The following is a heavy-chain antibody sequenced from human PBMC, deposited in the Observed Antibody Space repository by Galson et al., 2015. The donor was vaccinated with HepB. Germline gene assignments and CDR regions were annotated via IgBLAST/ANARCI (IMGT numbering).Heavy chain of an antibody. Sequence: SLRLSCAASGVTFKYYWIHWVRRPPEKGLEWVSCIDSDGESTSYADFVRGRFPISRDSAKNTVYLQMNSLRAEDTAVYYCARPYYDGGWGQGTLVTVSS. CDR2: IDSDGEST. J-gene: IGHJ4*02. D-gene: IGHD3-16*01. CDR1: GVTFKYYW. V-gene: IGHV3-74*01. CDR3: ARPYYDGG.